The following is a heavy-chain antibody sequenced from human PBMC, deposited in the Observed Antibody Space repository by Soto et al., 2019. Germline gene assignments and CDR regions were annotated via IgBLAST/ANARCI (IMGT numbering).Heavy chain of an antibody. J-gene: IGHJ6*02. Sequence: HPGGSLRLSCAASGFTVSSNYMSWVRQAPGKGLEWVSVIYSGGSTYYADSVKGRFTISRDNSKNTLYLQMNSLRAEDTAVYYCARGMATRENYDFWSGPKAYYYYGMDVWGQGTTVTVSS. V-gene: IGHV3-53*01. D-gene: IGHD3-3*01. CDR2: IYSGGST. CDR3: ARGMATRENYDFWSGPKAYYYYGMDV. CDR1: GFTVSSNY.